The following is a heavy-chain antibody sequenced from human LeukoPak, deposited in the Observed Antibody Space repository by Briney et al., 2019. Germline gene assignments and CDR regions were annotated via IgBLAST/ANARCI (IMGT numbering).Heavy chain of an antibody. CDR1: GGSISSGGYY. CDR3: ARDPSSSSNFDAFDI. V-gene: IGHV4-30-2*01. Sequence: KPSETLSLTCTVSGGSISSGGYYWSWIRQPPGKGLEWIGYIYHSGSTYYNPSLKSRVTISVDRSKNQFSLKLSSVTAADTAVYYCARDPSSSSNFDAFDIWGQGTMVTVSS. D-gene: IGHD6-13*01. CDR2: IYHSGST. J-gene: IGHJ3*02.